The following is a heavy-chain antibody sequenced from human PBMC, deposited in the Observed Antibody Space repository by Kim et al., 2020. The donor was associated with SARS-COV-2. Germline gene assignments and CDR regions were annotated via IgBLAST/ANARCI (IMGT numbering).Heavy chain of an antibody. V-gene: IGHV3-64D*09. Sequence: STYYAATAKGKLTISRDNSKNTLYLQMSSLRAEDTAVYYCVKDQRGAPDYWGQGTLVTVSS. J-gene: IGHJ4*02. D-gene: IGHD1-26*01. CDR3: VKDQRGAPDY. CDR2: ST.